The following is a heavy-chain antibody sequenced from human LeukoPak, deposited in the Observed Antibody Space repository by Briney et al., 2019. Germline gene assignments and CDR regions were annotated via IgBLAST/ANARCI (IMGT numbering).Heavy chain of an antibody. CDR3: ARGRVLLWFGELPGGNYFDY. D-gene: IGHD3-10*01. J-gene: IGHJ4*02. CDR2: INHSGST. CDR1: GGSISSYY. Sequence: PSETLSLTCTVSGGSISSYYWSWIRQPPGKGLEWIGEINHSGSTNYNPSLKSRVTISVDTSKNQFSLKLSSVTAADTAVYYCARGRVLLWFGELPGGNYFDYWGQGTLVTVSS. V-gene: IGHV4-34*01.